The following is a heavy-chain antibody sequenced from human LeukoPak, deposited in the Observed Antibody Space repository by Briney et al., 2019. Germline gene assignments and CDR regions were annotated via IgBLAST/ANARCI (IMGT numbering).Heavy chain of an antibody. J-gene: IGHJ6*04. CDR1: GFTFSSYA. V-gene: IGHV3-23*01. CDR3: AKDKLVPAAIPIGRMDV. Sequence: GGSLRLSCAASGFTFSSYAMSWVRQAPGKGLELVSAISGSGGSTYYADSVKGRFTISRDNSKNTLYLQMNSLRAEVTAVYYCAKDKLVPAAIPIGRMDVWGKGTTVTVSS. D-gene: IGHD2-2*01. CDR2: ISGSGGST.